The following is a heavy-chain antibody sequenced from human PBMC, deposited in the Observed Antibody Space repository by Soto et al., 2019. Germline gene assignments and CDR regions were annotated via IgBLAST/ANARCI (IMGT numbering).Heavy chain of an antibody. Sequence: SSETLSLTCTVSGDSISSGGYSWSWIRQPPGKGLEWVGYIDRSGSAYYNPSLQSRVTISVDRSSHQFSLSLTSVTAADTAFYYCARDGAWRGFDVWGQGTTGTVS. CDR2: IDRSGSA. CDR3: ARDGAWRGFDV. V-gene: IGHV4-30-2*01. J-gene: IGHJ6*02. CDR1: GDSISSGGYS. D-gene: IGHD1-26*01.